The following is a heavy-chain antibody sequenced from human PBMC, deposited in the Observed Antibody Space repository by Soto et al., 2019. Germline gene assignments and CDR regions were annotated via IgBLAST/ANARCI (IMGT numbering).Heavy chain of an antibody. D-gene: IGHD6-13*01. J-gene: IGHJ6*02. CDR3: AKAGAAGSVMDV. CDR1: GFPFSITG. V-gene: IGHV3-21*01. Sequence: EVHLVESGGGLVKPGGSLRLSCEASGFPFSITGMKWVRQAPGNGLEWVSSINSVSSYIDDADSLQGRLTISRDNAKNSLYLQMNNLRVEDTGVYYCAKAGAAGSVMDVWGQGTTVTVSS. CDR2: INSVSSYI.